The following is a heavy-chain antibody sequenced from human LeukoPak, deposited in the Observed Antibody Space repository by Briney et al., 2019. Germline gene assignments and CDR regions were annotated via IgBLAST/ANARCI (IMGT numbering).Heavy chain of an antibody. J-gene: IGHJ4*02. CDR3: ARVYRGSYYVLGY. V-gene: IGHV1-2*02. CDR1: GYTFTGYY. CDR2: INPNSGGT. Sequence: ASVKASCKASGYTFTGYYMHWVRQAPGQGLEWMGWINPNSGGTNYAQKFQGRVTMTRDTSISTAYMELSRLRSDDTAVYYCARVYRGSYYVLGYWGQGTLVTVSS. D-gene: IGHD1-26*01.